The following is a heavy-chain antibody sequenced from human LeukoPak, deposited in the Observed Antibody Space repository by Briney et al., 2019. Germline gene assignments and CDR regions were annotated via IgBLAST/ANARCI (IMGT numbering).Heavy chain of an antibody. J-gene: IGHJ6*03. V-gene: IGHV4-39*07. D-gene: IGHD3-10*01. CDR3: ARAGVLVWSGEFSEEYYYYYYMDV. CDR2: IYYSGST. Sequence: SETLSLTCTVSGGSISSSSYYWGWIRQPPGKGLEWIGSIYYSGSTYYNPSLKSRVTISVDTSKNQFSLKLSSVTAADTALYYCARAGVLVWSGEFSEEYYYYYYMDVWGKGTTVTISS. CDR1: GGSISSSSYY.